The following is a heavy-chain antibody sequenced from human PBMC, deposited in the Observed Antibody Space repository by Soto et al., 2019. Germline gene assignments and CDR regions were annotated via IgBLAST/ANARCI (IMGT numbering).Heavy chain of an antibody. CDR3: ARGSPPEFLPLNWSSYWYGMDV. D-gene: IGHD3-3*01. Sequence: ASVKVSCKASGYTFTSYAMHWVRQAPGQRLEWMGWINAGNGNTKYSQKFQGRVTITRDTSASTAYMELSSLRSEDTAVYYCARGSPPEFLPLNWSSYWYGMDVWGQGTTVTVSS. CDR2: INAGNGNT. J-gene: IGHJ6*02. V-gene: IGHV1-3*01. CDR1: GYTFTSYA.